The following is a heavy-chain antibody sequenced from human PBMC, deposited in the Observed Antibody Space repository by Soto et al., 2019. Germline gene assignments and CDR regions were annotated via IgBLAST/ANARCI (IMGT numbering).Heavy chain of an antibody. V-gene: IGHV3-30*18. J-gene: IGHJ4*02. CDR1: GFTFSSYG. CDR2: ISYDGSNK. D-gene: IGHD3-9*01. CDR3: AKEGPLRYFDWLSSFDY. Sequence: GGSLRLSCAASGFTFSSYGMHWVRQAPGKGLEWVAVISYDGSNKYYADSVKGRFTISRDNSKNTLYLQMNSLRAEDTAVYYCAKEGPLRYFDWLSSFDYWGQGTLVTVSS.